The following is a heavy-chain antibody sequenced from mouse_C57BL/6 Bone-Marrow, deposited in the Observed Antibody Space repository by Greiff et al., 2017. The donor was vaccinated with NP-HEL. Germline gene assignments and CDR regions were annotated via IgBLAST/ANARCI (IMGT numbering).Heavy chain of an antibody. Sequence: QVQLQQPGAELVKPGASVKLSCKASGYTFTSYWMHWVKQRPGQGLEWIGMIHPNSGSTNYNEKFKSKATLTVDKSSSTAYMQLSSLTSEDSAVYYCASPYYYGSSYGYWGQGTTLTVSS. D-gene: IGHD1-1*01. CDR3: ASPYYYGSSYGY. V-gene: IGHV1-64*01. J-gene: IGHJ2*01. CDR1: GYTFTSYW. CDR2: IHPNSGST.